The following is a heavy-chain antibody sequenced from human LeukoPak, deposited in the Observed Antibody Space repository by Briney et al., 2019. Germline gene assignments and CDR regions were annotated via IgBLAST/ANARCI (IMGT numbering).Heavy chain of an antibody. V-gene: IGHV3-74*01. CDR3: ARDICSGVGCYPRAPFDY. CDR2: MNSDGSST. D-gene: IGHD2-15*01. J-gene: IGHJ4*02. CDR1: GFTVSTNY. Sequence: PGGSLRLSCAASGFTVSTNYVSWVRQAPGEGLVWVSRMNSDGSSTSYADSVKGRFTISRDNAKNTLYLQMNSLRADDTAVYYCARDICSGVGCYPRAPFDYWGQGTLVTVSS.